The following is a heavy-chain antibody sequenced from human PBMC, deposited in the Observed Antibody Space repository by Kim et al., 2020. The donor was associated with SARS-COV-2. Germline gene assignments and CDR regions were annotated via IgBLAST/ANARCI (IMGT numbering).Heavy chain of an antibody. CDR3: AKVGVAAAGTAF. J-gene: IGHJ4*02. V-gene: IGHV3-30*18. CDR1: GFTFSSYG. CDR2: ISYDGSNK. D-gene: IGHD6-13*01. Sequence: GGSLRLSCAASGFTFSSYGMHWVRQAPGKGLEWVAVISYDGSNKYYADSVKGRFTISRDNSKNTLYLQMNSLRAEDTAVYYCAKVGVAAAGTAFWGQGTLVTVSS.